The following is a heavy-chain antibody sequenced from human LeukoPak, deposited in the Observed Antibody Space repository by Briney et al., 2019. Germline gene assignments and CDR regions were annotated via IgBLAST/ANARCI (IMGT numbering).Heavy chain of an antibody. CDR1: GFTFNSYA. J-gene: IGHJ6*03. CDR3: AKLGGPYNWDYAGLNYMDV. Sequence: GGSLRLSCAASGFTFNSYAMSWVRKPPGKGLEWVSGISGSGVNTYYADSVKRRFTISRDNSKNTLYLQMNSLRAEDTAVYYCAKLGGPYNWDYAGLNYMDVWGKGTTVTVSS. D-gene: IGHD1-7*01. CDR2: ISGSGVNT. V-gene: IGHV3-23*01.